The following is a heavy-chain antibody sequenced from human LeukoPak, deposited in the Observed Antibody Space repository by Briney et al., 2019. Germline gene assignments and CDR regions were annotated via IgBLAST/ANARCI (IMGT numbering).Heavy chain of an antibody. D-gene: IGHD6-13*01. CDR1: GGSISSSSYY. Sequence: PSETLSLTCTVSGGSISSSSYYWGWIRQPPGKGLEWIGSIYYSGSTYYNPSLKSRVTISVDTSKNQFSLKLSSVTAADTAVYYCARTGYSSSWDFDYWGQGTLVTVSS. CDR2: IYYSGST. J-gene: IGHJ4*02. V-gene: IGHV4-39*01. CDR3: ARTGYSSSWDFDY.